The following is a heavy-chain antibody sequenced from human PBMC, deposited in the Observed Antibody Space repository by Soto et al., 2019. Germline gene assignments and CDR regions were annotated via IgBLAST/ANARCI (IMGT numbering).Heavy chain of an antibody. V-gene: IGHV3-30*17. D-gene: IGHD1-26*01. CDR2: VSDDGSEQ. Sequence: GGSLRLSCAASGFRLRDYGMHWVRQAPGKGLEYVAAVSDDGSEQYYADSVRGRFTISRDNSKNTVYLQLDSLTTGDTAVYYCARDPTGGYFNYDYWGQGALVTVSS. CDR1: GFRLRDYG. J-gene: IGHJ4*02. CDR3: ARDPTGGYFNYDY.